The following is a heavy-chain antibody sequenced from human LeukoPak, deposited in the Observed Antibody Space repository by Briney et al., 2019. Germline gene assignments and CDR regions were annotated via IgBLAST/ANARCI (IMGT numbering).Heavy chain of an antibody. D-gene: IGHD5-18*01. CDR3: AKDRGYSHGFDY. V-gene: IGHV3-23*01. J-gene: IGHJ4*02. CDR2: ISGSGDNT. Sequence: GGSLRLSCAGSGFTFSSYAMNWVRQAPGKGLEWVSGISGSGDNTYYGDSVKGRFTISRDNSKNTLYLQMNSLKAEDTAVYYCAKDRGYSHGFDYWGQGTLVTVSS. CDR1: GFTFSSYA.